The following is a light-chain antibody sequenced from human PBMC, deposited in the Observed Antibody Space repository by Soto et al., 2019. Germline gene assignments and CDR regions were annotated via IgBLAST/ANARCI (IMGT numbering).Light chain of an antibody. Sequence: DIRMTQSPSSLSASVGDRVTVTCRASQSIATFLNWYQHKPGKAPKLLISGASNLQSGVPSRFSGSGSGTDFTLTINSLHPEDFATYYCQQSYSSLALTFGGGTKLEIK. CDR1: QSIATF. V-gene: IGKV1-39*01. CDR2: GAS. J-gene: IGKJ4*01. CDR3: QQSYSSLALT.